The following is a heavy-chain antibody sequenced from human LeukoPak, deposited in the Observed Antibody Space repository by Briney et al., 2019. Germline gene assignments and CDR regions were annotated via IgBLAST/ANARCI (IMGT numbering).Heavy chain of an antibody. CDR3: ARVDYYGSGHHYYYYYGMDV. Sequence: PGASVKVSCKASGYTFTSYGISWVRQAPGQGLEWMGWISAYNGNTNYAQKLQGRVTMTTDTSTSTAYMELRSLRSDDTAVYYCARVDYYGSGHHYYYYYGMDVWGQGTTVTVSS. CDR1: GYTFTSYG. CDR2: ISAYNGNT. D-gene: IGHD3-10*01. V-gene: IGHV1-18*01. J-gene: IGHJ6*02.